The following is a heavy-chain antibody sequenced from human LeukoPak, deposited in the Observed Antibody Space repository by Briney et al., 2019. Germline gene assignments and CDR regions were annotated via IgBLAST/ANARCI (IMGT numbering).Heavy chain of an antibody. V-gene: IGHV4-39*02. Sequence: PSETLSLTCTVSGGSISSSSYYWGWIRQPPGKGLEWIGSIYYSGSTYYNPSLKSRVTISVDTSKNQFSLKLSSVTAADTAVYYCARDPRVERHYCSSTSCNRYHMDVWGKGTTVTVSS. CDR3: ARDPRVERHYCSSTSCNRYHMDV. CDR2: IYYSGST. J-gene: IGHJ6*03. CDR1: GGSISSSSYY. D-gene: IGHD2-2*01.